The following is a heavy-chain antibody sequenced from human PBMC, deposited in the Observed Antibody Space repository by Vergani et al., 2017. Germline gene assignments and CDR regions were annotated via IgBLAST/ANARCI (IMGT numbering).Heavy chain of an antibody. CDR3: ARSMVRGVMMIMDYGIDV. V-gene: IGHV1-69*12. Sequence: QVQLVQSGAEVKKPGSSVKVSCKASGGTFSSDAISWVRQAPGQGLEWMGGSIPIFGTANYAQKFQGRVTITADESPSTAYMELSSLRSEDTAVYYCARSMVRGVMMIMDYGIDVWGQGTTVTVSS. CDR1: GGTFSSDA. J-gene: IGHJ6*02. D-gene: IGHD3-10*01. CDR2: SIPIFGTA.